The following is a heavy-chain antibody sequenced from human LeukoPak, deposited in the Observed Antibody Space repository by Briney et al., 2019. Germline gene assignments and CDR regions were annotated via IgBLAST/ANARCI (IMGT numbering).Heavy chain of an antibody. CDR3: ARDQHAFDY. D-gene: IGHD2-8*01. J-gene: IGHJ4*02. V-gene: IGHV1-46*01. Sequence: ASVKVSCKASGYSFTSNYIHWVRQAPGQGLEWMGMIYPRDGSTSYAQKFQGRVTVTRDTSTSTVHMELSGLRSEVTAVYYCARDQHAFDYWGEGTLVTVSS. CDR1: GYSFTSNY. CDR2: IYPRDGST.